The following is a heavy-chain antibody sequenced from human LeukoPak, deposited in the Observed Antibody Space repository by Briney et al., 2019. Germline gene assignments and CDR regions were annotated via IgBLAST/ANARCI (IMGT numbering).Heavy chain of an antibody. Sequence: ASVKVSCKASGYTFTGYYMHWVRQAPGQGLEWMGWINPNSGGTNYAQKFQGWVTMTRDTSISTAYMELSRLRSDDTAVYYCARVPRGSSSHLYYFDYWGQGTLVTVSS. J-gene: IGHJ4*02. D-gene: IGHD6-13*01. V-gene: IGHV1-2*04. CDR1: GYTFTGYY. CDR3: ARVPRGSSSHLYYFDY. CDR2: INPNSGGT.